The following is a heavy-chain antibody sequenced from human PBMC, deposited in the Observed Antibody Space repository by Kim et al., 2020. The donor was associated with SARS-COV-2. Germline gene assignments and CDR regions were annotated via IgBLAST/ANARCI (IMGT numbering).Heavy chain of an antibody. J-gene: IGHJ3*02. CDR1: GGSISSGGYY. Sequence: SETLSLTCTVSGGSISSGGYYWSWIRQHPGKGLEWIGYIYYSGSTYYNPSLKSRVTISVDTSKNQFSLKLSSVTAADTAVYYCARAPITRIVVVQAFDIWGHGTMVTVSS. D-gene: IGHD3-22*01. V-gene: IGHV4-31*03. CDR2: IYYSGST. CDR3: ARAPITRIVVVQAFDI.